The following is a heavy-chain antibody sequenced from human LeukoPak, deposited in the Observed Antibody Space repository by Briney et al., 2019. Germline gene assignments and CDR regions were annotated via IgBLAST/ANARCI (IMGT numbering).Heavy chain of an antibody. J-gene: IGHJ4*02. CDR3: ARSLRFLEWPPSDY. Sequence: GASVKVSCKASGYTFTSYGISWVRQAPGQGLEWMGWISAYNGNTNYAQKLQGRVTMTTDTSTSTAYMEPRSLRSDDTAVYYCARSLRFLEWPPSDYWGQGTLVTVSS. D-gene: IGHD3-3*01. CDR2: ISAYNGNT. CDR1: GYTFTSYG. V-gene: IGHV1-18*01.